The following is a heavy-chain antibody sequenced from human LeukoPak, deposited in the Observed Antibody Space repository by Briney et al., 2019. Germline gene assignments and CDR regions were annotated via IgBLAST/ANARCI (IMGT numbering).Heavy chain of an antibody. CDR3: ARAPSELGGYYPEYFRH. CDR2: IKSDGRT. D-gene: IGHD3-22*01. V-gene: IGHV3-74*01. J-gene: IGHJ1*01. Sequence: PGGSLRLSCAASGFTFSSYWMHWVRQAPGKGLVWVSRIKSDGRTNYADSVKGRFTISRDNAKNTGSLQMNSLRAEDTGVYFCARAPSELGGYYPEYFRHWGQGTLVTVSS. CDR1: GFTFSSYW.